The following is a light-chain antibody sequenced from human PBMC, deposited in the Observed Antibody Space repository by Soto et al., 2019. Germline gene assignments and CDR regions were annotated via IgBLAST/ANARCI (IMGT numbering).Light chain of an antibody. CDR3: QQYDDWLRLT. V-gene: IGKV3D-15*01. CDR2: GAS. CDR1: QSVNIY. J-gene: IGKJ4*01. Sequence: EIVMTQSPATLSVSPGERATLSCRASQSVNIYLAWYQQKPGQAPRLLIFGASSRATGIPARFSGSGSGTEFNLTISSLQSDDLAVYFCQQYDDWLRLTFGGGTEVEIK.